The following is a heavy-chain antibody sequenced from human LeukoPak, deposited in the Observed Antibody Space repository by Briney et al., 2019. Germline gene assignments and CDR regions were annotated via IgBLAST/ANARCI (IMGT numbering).Heavy chain of an antibody. CDR1: GLTFSSYT. D-gene: IGHD3-3*01. V-gene: IGHV3-48*01. CDR3: VRDWAAFGVVPYYFDY. J-gene: IGHJ4*02. Sequence: QPGGSLRLSCAVSGLTFSSYTMNWVRQAPGRGLEWVSYISSGGSTIYYADSVKGRFTISRDNGNSSLYLQMNSLRAEDTAVYYCVRDWAAFGVVPYYFDYWGRGTLVTVSS. CDR2: ISSGGSTI.